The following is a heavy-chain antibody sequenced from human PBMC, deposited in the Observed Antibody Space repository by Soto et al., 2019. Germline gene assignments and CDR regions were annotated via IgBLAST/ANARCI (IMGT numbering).Heavy chain of an antibody. Sequence: ASVKVSCKASGYTFTSYGISWVRQAPGQGLEWMGWISAYNGNTNYAQKLQGRVTMTTDTSTSTAYMELRSLRSEDTAVYYCARGPVHDYGGYVYDYWGQGTLVTVSS. CDR1: GYTFTSYG. V-gene: IGHV1-18*01. J-gene: IGHJ4*02. D-gene: IGHD4-17*01. CDR3: ARGPVHDYGGYVYDY. CDR2: ISAYNGNT.